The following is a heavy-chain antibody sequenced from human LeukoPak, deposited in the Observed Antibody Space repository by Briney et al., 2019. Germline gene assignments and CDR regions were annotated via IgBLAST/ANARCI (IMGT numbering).Heavy chain of an antibody. V-gene: IGHV4-39*01. J-gene: IGHJ5*02. Sequence: PSETLYLTCTVSGGSISSSSYYWGWIRQPPGKGLEWIGRIYYSGSTYYNPSLKSRVTISVDTSKNQFSLKLGSVTAADTAVYYCARRKKPQSYYVNWFDPWGQGTLVTDAS. CDR3: ARRKKPQSYYVNWFDP. CDR2: IYYSGST. D-gene: IGHD3-16*01. CDR1: GGSISSSSYY.